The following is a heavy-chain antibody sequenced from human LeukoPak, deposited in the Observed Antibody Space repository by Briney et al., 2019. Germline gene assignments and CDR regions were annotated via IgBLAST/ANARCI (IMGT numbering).Heavy chain of an antibody. J-gene: IGHJ4*02. CDR1: GVTVSNNF. CDR3: ARDPPAVAINTYG. Sequence: GGSLRLSCAASGVTVSNNFMLWVRRAPGKGLEWVSLIYSGGDTHYAHSVKGRFTISRDNSKNTLYLQMNNLRAEDTAVYYCARDPPAVAINTYGWGQGTLVAVSS. V-gene: IGHV3-66*01. D-gene: IGHD5-24*01. CDR2: IYSGGDT.